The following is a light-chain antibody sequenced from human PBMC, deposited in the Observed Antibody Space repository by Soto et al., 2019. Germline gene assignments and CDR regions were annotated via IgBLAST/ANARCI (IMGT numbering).Light chain of an antibody. Sequence: QSVLTQPASVSGSPGQSITISCTGTRSDVGGYNSVCWHQQHPGKAPKLIIYEVSNRPSGISDRFSASKSGNTASLTISGLQADDEADYYCSSFTTTSTPYVFGTGTKVTVL. CDR1: RSDVGGYNS. V-gene: IGLV2-14*01. CDR3: SSFTTTSTPYV. CDR2: EVS. J-gene: IGLJ1*01.